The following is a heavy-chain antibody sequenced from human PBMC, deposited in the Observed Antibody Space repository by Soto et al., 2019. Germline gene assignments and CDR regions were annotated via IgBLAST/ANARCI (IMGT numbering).Heavy chain of an antibody. Sequence: SETLSLTCTVSGGSISSSSYYWGWIRQPPGKGLEWIGSIYYSGSTYYNPSLKSRVTISVDTSKNQFSLKLSSVTAADTAVYYCATNYAYYYFYGMDVWGQGTTVTVSS. CDR1: GGSISSSSYY. CDR2: IYYSGST. J-gene: IGHJ6*02. D-gene: IGHD4-4*01. V-gene: IGHV4-39*01. CDR3: ATNYAYYYFYGMDV.